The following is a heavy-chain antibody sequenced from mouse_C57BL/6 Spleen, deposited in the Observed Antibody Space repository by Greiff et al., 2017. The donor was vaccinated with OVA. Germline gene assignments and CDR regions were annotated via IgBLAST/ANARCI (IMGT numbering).Heavy chain of an antibody. J-gene: IGHJ2*01. CDR1: GYSITSGYY. CDR3: ARYYYGSSYFDD. D-gene: IGHD1-1*01. CDR2: ISYDGSN. V-gene: IGHV3-6*01. Sequence: EVQLQESGPGLVKPSQSLSLTCSVTGYSITSGYYWNWIRQFPGNKLEWMGYISYDGSNNYNPSLKNRISLTRDTSKNQFFLKLNSVTTEDTATYDCARYYYGSSYFDDWGQGTTLTVSS.